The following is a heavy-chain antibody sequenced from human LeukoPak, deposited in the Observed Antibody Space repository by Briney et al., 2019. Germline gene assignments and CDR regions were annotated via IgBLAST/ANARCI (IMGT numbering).Heavy chain of an antibody. CDR3: ARGDVGATLYFYYFDMDV. CDR1: GGSISSYY. Sequence: PSETLSLTCTVSGGSISSYYWSWIRQPPGKGLEWIGYISYSGSTNYNPSLKSRVTISIDTSKNQFSLRLTSVTAADTAVYYCARGDVGATLYFYYFDMDVWGRGTTVTVSS. D-gene: IGHD1-26*01. V-gene: IGHV4-59*01. J-gene: IGHJ6*02. CDR2: ISYSGST.